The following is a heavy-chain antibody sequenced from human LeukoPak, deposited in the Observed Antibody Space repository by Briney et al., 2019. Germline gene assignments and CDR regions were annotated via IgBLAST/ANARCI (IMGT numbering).Heavy chain of an antibody. CDR2: IKTKTDGGTA. V-gene: IGHV3-15*01. CDR3: TTVERWLLSSSPY. J-gene: IGHJ4*02. CDR1: GFTVSTNC. Sequence: GGSLRLSCAASGFTVSTNCMTWVRQAPGKGLEWVGRIKTKTDGGTADYAAPVKGRFTISRDDSKNTLYLQMNSLKTEDTAVYYCTTVERWLLSSSPYWGQGTLVTVSS. D-gene: IGHD5-24*01.